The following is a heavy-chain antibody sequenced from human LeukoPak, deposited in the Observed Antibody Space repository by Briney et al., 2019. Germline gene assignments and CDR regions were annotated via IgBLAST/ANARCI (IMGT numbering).Heavy chain of an antibody. CDR3: ARTKPPCTSCLLLDY. CDR2: INPNSGGT. D-gene: IGHD2-2*01. CDR1: GYTFTGYY. V-gene: IGHV1-2*02. Sequence: ASVKVSCKASGYTFTGYYIHWLRRAPGQGLEWMGWINPNSGGTNYAPKFQGMVTMSSDTSITTAYMELNRLISADTAVYYCARTKPPCTSCLLLDYWGQGTLGTVSS. J-gene: IGHJ4*02.